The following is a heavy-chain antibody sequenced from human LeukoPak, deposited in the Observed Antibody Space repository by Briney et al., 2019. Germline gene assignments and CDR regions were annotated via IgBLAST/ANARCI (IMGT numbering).Heavy chain of an antibody. V-gene: IGHV3-30*04. Sequence: GRSLRLSCAASGFTFSSYAMHWVRHAPGVGLERVAVISYDGSNKYYADSVKGRFTISRDNSKNTLYLQMNSLRAEDTAVYYCARDRKYQLIWPLYYYYGMDVWGKGTTVTVSS. CDR3: ARDRKYQLIWPLYYYYGMDV. CDR2: ISYDGSNK. J-gene: IGHJ6*04. D-gene: IGHD2-2*01. CDR1: GFTFSSYA.